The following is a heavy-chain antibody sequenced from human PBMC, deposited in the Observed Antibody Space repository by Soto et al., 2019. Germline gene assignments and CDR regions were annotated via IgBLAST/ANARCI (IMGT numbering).Heavy chain of an antibody. V-gene: IGHV3-23*01. D-gene: IGHD5-12*01. Sequence: PGGSLRLSCAASGFSFSSYAMSWVRQAPGKGLEWVSGISGSGGSTYYADSVKGRFTISRDNSKNTLYVQMNSLRAEDTALYYCAKGSGYDYTYYYYYYIDVWGKGTTVTVSS. CDR2: ISGSGGST. J-gene: IGHJ6*03. CDR1: GFSFSSYA. CDR3: AKGSGYDYTYYYYYYIDV.